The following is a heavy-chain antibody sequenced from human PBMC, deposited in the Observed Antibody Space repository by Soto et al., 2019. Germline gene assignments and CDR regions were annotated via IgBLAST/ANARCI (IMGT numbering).Heavy chain of an antibody. CDR1: GFHFSSYA. J-gene: IGHJ4*02. CDR3: TKDRYCSSTKCYAGFDY. D-gene: IGHD2-2*01. Sequence: PGGSLRLSCAASGFHFSSYAMTWVRQAPGKGLEWVSSISGSGGSTFYADSVKGRFTISRDSSKNTLYLQINSLRAEDTAIYYCTKDRYCSSTKCYAGFDYWGQGTLVTVSS. V-gene: IGHV3-23*01. CDR2: ISGSGGST.